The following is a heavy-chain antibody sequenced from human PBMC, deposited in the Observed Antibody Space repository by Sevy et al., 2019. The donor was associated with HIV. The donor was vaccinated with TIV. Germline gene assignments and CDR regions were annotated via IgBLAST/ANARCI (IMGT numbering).Heavy chain of an antibody. D-gene: IGHD5-12*01. V-gene: IGHV3-21*01. Sequence: LGGSLRLSCAASGFTFSSYSMNWVRQAPGKGLEWVASISSSSSYIYYADSVKGRFTISRDNAKNSLYLQMNSLRAEDTAVYYCARAEYSRGTPSLFDYWGQGTLVTVSS. CDR2: ISSSSSYI. CDR1: GFTFSSYS. J-gene: IGHJ4*02. CDR3: ARAEYSRGTPSLFDY.